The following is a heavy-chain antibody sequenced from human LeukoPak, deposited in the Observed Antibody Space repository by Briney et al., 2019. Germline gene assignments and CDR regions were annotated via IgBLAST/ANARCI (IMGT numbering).Heavy chain of an antibody. CDR1: GGSISSYY. J-gene: IGHJ4*02. CDR3: ASSPGFFFAFPPYFDY. V-gene: IGHV4-59*08. CDR2: IYYSGST. Sequence: SETLSLTCTVSGGSISSYYWSWIRHPPGKGLEWIGYIYYSGSTNYNPSLKSRVTISVDTSKNQFSLKLSSVTAADTAVYYCASSPGFFFAFPPYFDYWAREPWSPSPQ. D-gene: IGHD2/OR15-2a*01.